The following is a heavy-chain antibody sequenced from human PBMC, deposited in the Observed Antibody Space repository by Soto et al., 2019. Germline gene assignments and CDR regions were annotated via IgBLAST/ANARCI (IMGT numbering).Heavy chain of an antibody. Sequence: GASVTVSCKASGYTFTGYYVHWVREAPGQGLEWMGWINPETGGTSYAQKFQGRVTLSRDTSINTAYLELSSLRFDDAAVYFCARERFQVISDGMDVWGQGTTVTVSS. CDR3: ARERFQVISDGMDV. D-gene: IGHD2-21*01. J-gene: IGHJ6*02. CDR2: INPETGGT. CDR1: GYTFTGYY. V-gene: IGHV1-2*02.